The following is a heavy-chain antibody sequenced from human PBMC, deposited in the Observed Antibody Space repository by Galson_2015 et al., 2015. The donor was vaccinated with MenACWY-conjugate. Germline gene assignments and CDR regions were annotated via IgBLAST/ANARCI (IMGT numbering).Heavy chain of an antibody. CDR2: IKSKTDGGTT. Sequence: SLRLSCAASGFTFSNAWMSWVRQAPGKGLEWVGRIKSKTDGGTTDYAAPVKGRFTTSRDDSKNTLYLQMNSLKTEDTAVYYCTTEFDYYGSGSQFDYWGQGTLVTVSS. CDR3: TTEFDYYGSGSQFDY. V-gene: IGHV3-15*01. D-gene: IGHD3-10*01. CDR1: GFTFSNAW. J-gene: IGHJ4*02.